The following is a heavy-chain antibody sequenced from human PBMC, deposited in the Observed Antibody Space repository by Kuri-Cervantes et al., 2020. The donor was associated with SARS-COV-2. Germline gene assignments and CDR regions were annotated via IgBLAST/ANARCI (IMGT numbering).Heavy chain of an antibody. D-gene: IGHD4-17*01. CDR3: AKIRWDYGTRYYYGMDV. CDR1: GFTFSSYG. V-gene: IGHV3-30*18. CDR2: ISYDGSNK. Sequence: GGSLRLSCAASGFTFSSYGMHWVRQAPGKGLEWVAVISYDGSNKYYADSVRGRFTISRDNSKNTLYLQMNSLRAEDTAVYYCAKIRWDYGTRYYYGMDVWGQGTMVTVSS. J-gene: IGHJ6*02.